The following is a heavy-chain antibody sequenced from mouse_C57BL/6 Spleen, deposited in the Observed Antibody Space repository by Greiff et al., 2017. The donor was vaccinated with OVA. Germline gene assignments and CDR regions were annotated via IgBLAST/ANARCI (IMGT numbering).Heavy chain of an antibody. D-gene: IGHD1-1*01. Sequence: VQLQQSGPGLVQPSQSLSITCTVSGFSLTSYGVHWVRQSPGQGLEWLGVIWRGGSTDYNAAFMSRLSITKDNSKSQVFFKMNSLQADDTAIYYCAKGDYGSSYLWWYFDVWGTGTTVTVSS. CDR1: GFSLTSYG. CDR3: AKGDYGSSYLWWYFDV. V-gene: IGHV2-5*01. CDR2: IWRGGST. J-gene: IGHJ1*03.